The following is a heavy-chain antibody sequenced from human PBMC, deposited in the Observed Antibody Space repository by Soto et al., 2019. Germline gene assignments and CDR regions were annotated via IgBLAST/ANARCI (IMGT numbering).Heavy chain of an antibody. CDR3: ARGVVPAAIADAFDI. V-gene: IGHV1-69*13. CDR1: GGTFSSYA. CDR2: IIPIFGTA. D-gene: IGHD2-2*02. Sequence: ASVKVSCKASGGTFSSYAISWVRQAPGQGLEWTGGIIPIFGTANYAQKFQGRVTITADESTSTAYMELSSLRSEDTAVYYCARGVVPAAIADAFDIWGQGTMVTVSS. J-gene: IGHJ3*02.